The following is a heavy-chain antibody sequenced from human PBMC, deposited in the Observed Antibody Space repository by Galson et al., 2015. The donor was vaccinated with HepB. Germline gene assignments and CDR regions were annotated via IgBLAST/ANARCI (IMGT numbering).Heavy chain of an antibody. V-gene: IGHV3-30-3*01. J-gene: IGHJ6*02. Sequence: SLRLSCAASGFTFSSYAMHWVRQAPGKGLEWVAVISYDGSNKYYADSVKGRFTISRDNSKNTLYLQMNSLRAEDTAVYYCARERGYSYGKSGDYYGMDVWGQGTTVTVSS. CDR2: ISYDGSNK. CDR3: ARERGYSYGKSGDYYGMDV. D-gene: IGHD5-18*01. CDR1: GFTFSSYA.